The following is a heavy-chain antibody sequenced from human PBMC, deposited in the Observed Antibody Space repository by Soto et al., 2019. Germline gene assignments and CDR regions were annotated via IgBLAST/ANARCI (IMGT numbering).Heavy chain of an antibody. D-gene: IGHD4-17*01. CDR3: ASARGMTTGTYYYYYGMDV. CDR1: GGSISSYY. J-gene: IGHJ6*02. Sequence: SETLSLTCTVSGGSISSYYWSWIRQPPGKGLEWIGYIYYSGSTNYNPSLKSRVTISVDTSKNQFSLKLSSVTAADTAVYYCASARGMTTGTYYYYYGMDVWGQGTTGTVSS. V-gene: IGHV4-59*01. CDR2: IYYSGST.